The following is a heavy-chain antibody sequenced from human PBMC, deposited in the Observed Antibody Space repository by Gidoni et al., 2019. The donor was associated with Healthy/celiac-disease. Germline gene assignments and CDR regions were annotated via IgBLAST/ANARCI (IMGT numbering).Heavy chain of an antibody. J-gene: IGHJ5*02. CDR2: ISSSSSYI. V-gene: IGHV3-21*01. CDR3: ASPIAAAGDDWFDP. D-gene: IGHD6-13*01. Sequence: EVQLVESGGGLVKPGGSLRLSRAASGFTFSSYSMNWVRQAPGKGLEWVSSISSSSSYIYYAASVKGRFTISRDNAKNSLYLQMHSLRAEDTAVYYCASPIAAAGDDWFDPWGQGTLVTVSS. CDR1: GFTFSSYS.